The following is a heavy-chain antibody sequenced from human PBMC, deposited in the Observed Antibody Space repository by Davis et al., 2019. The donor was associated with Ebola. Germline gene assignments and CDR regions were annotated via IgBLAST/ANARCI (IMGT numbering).Heavy chain of an antibody. CDR1: GYTFTSYG. D-gene: IGHD6-13*01. Sequence: ASVKVSCKASGYTFTSYGISWVRQAPGQGLEWMGWISAYNGNTNYAQKFQGRVTMTTDTSTSTAYMELRSLRSDDTAVYYCARDSSSIAAANWFDPWGQGTLVTVSS. V-gene: IGHV1-18*01. J-gene: IGHJ5*02. CDR3: ARDSSSIAAANWFDP. CDR2: ISAYNGNT.